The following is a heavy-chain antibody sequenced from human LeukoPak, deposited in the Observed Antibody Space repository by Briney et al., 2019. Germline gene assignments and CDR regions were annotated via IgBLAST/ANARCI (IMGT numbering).Heavy chain of an antibody. CDR3: ARGPPISYYDSSGYYPDY. J-gene: IGHJ4*02. D-gene: IGHD3-22*01. CDR2: MNPNSGNT. V-gene: IGHV1-8*03. Sequence: ASVKVSCKASGYTFTSYDINWVRQATGQGLEWMGWMNPNSGNTGYAQKFQGRVTITRNTSISTAYMELSSLRSEDTAVYYCARGPPISYYDSSGYYPDYWGQGTLVTVSS. CDR1: GYTFTSYD.